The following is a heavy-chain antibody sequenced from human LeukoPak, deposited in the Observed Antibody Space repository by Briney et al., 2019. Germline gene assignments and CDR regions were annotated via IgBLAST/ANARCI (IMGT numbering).Heavy chain of an antibody. V-gene: IGHV3-48*02. D-gene: IGHD3-10*01. CDR3: ARYGSGTSYITNYFDY. CDR1: GFTFSSYS. CDR2: ISSSSSTI. J-gene: IGHJ4*02. Sequence: PGGSLRLSCAASGFTFSSYSMNWVRQAPGKGLEWGSYISSSSSTIYYADSVKGRLTISRDNAKNSLYLQMKSLRDEDTAVYYCARYGSGTSYITNYFDYWGQGTLVTVSS.